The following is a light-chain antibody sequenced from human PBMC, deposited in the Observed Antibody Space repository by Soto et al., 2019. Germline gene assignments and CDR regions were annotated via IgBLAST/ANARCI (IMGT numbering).Light chain of an antibody. CDR2: DVT. J-gene: IGLJ2*01. V-gene: IGLV2-14*03. CDR3: SSYTTSSTDVL. CDR1: SRDVGGYNF. Sequence: QPVLTQPASVSGSPGQSITISCTGTSRDVGGYNFVSWYQQHPGKAPKLMIYDVTYRPSGVSNRFPGSKSGNTASLTISGLQAEDEADYYCSSYTTSSTDVLFGGGTKLTVL.